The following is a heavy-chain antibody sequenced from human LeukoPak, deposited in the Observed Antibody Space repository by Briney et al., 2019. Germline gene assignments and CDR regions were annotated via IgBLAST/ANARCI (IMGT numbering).Heavy chain of an antibody. V-gene: IGHV3-30-3*01. Sequence: GRSLRLSCAASGFTFRSYSMHWVRQAPGKGLEWAATISYDGSNVYYADSVKGRFTISRDNSKNTVNLQMNSLRADDTAVYYCAKDGVVSTIRPYFFDSWGQGALVTVSS. J-gene: IGHJ4*02. CDR3: AKDGVVSTIRPYFFDS. D-gene: IGHD5/OR15-5a*01. CDR1: GFTFRSYS. CDR2: ISYDGSNV.